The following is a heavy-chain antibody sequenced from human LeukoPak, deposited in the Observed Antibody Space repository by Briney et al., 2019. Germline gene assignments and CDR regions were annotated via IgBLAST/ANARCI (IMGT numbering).Heavy chain of an antibody. D-gene: IGHD4-17*01. CDR3: ARGNYGDYIDYYYMDV. CDR2: INHSGST. V-gene: IGHV4-34*01. J-gene: IGHJ6*03. Sequence: SETLSLTCAVYGGSFSGYYWSWIRQPPGKGLEWIGEINHSGSTNYNPSLKSRVTISVDTSKNQFSLKLSSVTAADTAVYYCARGNYGDYIDYYYMDVWGKGTTVTISS. CDR1: GGSFSGYY.